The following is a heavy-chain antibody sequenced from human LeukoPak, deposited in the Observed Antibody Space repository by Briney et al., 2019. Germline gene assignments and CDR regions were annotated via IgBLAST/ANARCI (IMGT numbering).Heavy chain of an antibody. D-gene: IGHD7-27*01. CDR3: ARENWANDY. V-gene: IGHV3-7*01. CDR1: GFTFTTYW. CDR2: IKQDGSQK. Sequence: GGSLRLSCAASGFTFTTYWMTWVRRAPGKGLEWVANIKQDGSQKYYVDSVKGRLTISRDNAKNSLYLQMNSLKAEDTAVYYCARENWANDYWGQGTLVTVSS. J-gene: IGHJ4*02.